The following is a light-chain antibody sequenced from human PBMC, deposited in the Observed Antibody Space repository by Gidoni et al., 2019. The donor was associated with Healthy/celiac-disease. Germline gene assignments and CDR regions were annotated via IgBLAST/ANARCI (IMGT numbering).Light chain of an antibody. CDR1: QSVSSY. CDR2: DAS. V-gene: IGKV3-11*01. CDR3: QQSSNWPLLT. J-gene: IGKJ4*01. Sequence: VLTQSPAALSLSPGERATLSCRASQSVSSYLTWYQQKPGQAPRLLIYDASNRATGIPARFSGSGSGTDFTLTISSLEPEDFAVYYCQQSSNWPLLTFGGGTKVEIK.